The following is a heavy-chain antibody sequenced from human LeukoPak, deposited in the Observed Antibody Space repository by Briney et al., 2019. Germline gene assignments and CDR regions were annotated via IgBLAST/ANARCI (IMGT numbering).Heavy chain of an antibody. CDR2: IRSKAYGGTT. Sequence: GGSPRLSCAASGFTFSSYAMSWVRQAPGKGLEWVGFIRSKAYGGTTEYAASVKGRFTISRDDSKSIAYLQMNSLKTEDTAVYYCTRDKSTKEVFLEAWYFDYWGQGTLVTVSS. CDR1: GFTFSSYA. CDR3: TRDKSTKEVFLEAWYFDY. D-gene: IGHD5/OR15-5a*01. J-gene: IGHJ4*02. V-gene: IGHV3-49*04.